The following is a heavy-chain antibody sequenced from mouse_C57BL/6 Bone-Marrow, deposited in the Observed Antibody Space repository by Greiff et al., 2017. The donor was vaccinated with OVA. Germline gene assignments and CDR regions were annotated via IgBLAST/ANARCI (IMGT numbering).Heavy chain of an antibody. CDR1: GYTFTSYW. CDR2: IDPSDSYT. V-gene: IGHV1-69*01. D-gene: IGHD1-1*01. CDR3: ARDCGSSYDGCYAMDY. Sequence: VQLQQPGAELVMPGASVKLSCKASGYTFTSYWMHWVKQRPGQGLEWIGEIDPSDSYTNYNQKFKGKSTLTVDKSSSTAYMQLCSLTSEDSAVYSCARDCGSSYDGCYAMDYWGQGTSVTVSS. J-gene: IGHJ4*01.